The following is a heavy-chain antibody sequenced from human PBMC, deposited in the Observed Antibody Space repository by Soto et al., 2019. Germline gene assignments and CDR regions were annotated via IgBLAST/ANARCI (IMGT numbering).Heavy chain of an antibody. Sequence: GGSLRLSCAASGFTFSSYGMHWVRQAPGKGLEWVAVIWYDGSNKYYADSVKGRFTISRDNSKNTLYLQMNSLRAEDTAVYYCARNIRHHYYYGMDVWGQGTTVTVSS. D-gene: IGHD3-16*01. J-gene: IGHJ6*02. V-gene: IGHV3-33*01. CDR1: GFTFSSYG. CDR2: IWYDGSNK. CDR3: ARNIRHHYYYGMDV.